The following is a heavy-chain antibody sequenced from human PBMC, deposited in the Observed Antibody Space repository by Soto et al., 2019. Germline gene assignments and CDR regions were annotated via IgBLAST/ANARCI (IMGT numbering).Heavy chain of an antibody. CDR1: GYTFTGYY. CDR3: ASHYSSSSLGLDQNYYYYYGMDV. V-gene: IGHV1-2*02. Sequence: SVKVSFKASGYTFTGYYMHWVRQAPGQGLEWMGWINPNSGGTNYAQKFQGRVTMTRDTSISTAYMELSRLRSDDTAVYYCASHYSSSSLGLDQNYYYYYGMDVWGQGTTVTVSS. J-gene: IGHJ6*02. D-gene: IGHD6-6*01. CDR2: INPNSGGT.